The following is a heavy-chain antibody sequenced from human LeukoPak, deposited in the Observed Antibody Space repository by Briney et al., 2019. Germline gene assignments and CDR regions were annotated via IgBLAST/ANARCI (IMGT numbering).Heavy chain of an antibody. CDR1: GYTLTGLS. D-gene: IGHD2-2*01. Sequence: ASVKVSCKVSGYTLTGLSMHWVRQAPGKGLEWMGGFDPEDGETIYAQKFQGRVTMTEDTSTDTAYMELSRLTSGDTAVYYCARDPKSQLLLDYWGQGTLVTVSS. CDR3: ARDPKSQLLLDY. V-gene: IGHV1-24*01. CDR2: FDPEDGET. J-gene: IGHJ4*02.